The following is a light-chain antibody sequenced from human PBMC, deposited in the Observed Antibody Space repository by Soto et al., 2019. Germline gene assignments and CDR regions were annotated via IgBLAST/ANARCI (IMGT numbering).Light chain of an antibody. V-gene: IGKV1-5*03. CDR3: QQYDSYSLRT. CDR2: KAS. CDR1: QTITTS. Sequence: DIQMTQSPSTLSASVGDRVTITCRASQTITTSLAWYQQKPGKAPKLLIYKASSLESGVTSRFSGSGSGTEFTLTISSPQPDDFATYYCQQYDSYSLRTFGQGTRVES. J-gene: IGKJ1*01.